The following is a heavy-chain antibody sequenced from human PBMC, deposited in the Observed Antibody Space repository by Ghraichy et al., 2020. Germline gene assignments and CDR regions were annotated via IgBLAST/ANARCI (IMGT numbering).Heavy chain of an antibody. Sequence: LTCAASGFTFSSYWMSWVRQAPGKGLEWVANIKQDGSEKYYVDSVKGRFTISRDNAKNSLYLQMNSLRAEDTAVYYCARDGNSNWAIDYWGQGTLVTVSS. CDR1: GFTFSSYW. D-gene: IGHD1-1*01. V-gene: IGHV3-7*03. CDR3: ARDGNSNWAIDY. CDR2: IKQDGSEK. J-gene: IGHJ4*02.